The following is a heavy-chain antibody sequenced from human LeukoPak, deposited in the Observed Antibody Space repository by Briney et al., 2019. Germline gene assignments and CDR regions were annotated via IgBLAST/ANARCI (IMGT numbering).Heavy chain of an antibody. CDR3: GRDYYYGTSAPYNFGIDV. Sequence: GASVKVSCEASGYTFTKYGISWVRQAPGQGPEWMGWISGYNGNTNYAQKFQSRVTMTTDTSTSTAYMELRDLKSDDTAVYYCGRDYYYGTSAPYNFGIDVWGQGTTVTVS. J-gene: IGHJ6*02. D-gene: IGHD3-10*01. V-gene: IGHV1-18*04. CDR2: ISGYNGNT. CDR1: GYTFTKYG.